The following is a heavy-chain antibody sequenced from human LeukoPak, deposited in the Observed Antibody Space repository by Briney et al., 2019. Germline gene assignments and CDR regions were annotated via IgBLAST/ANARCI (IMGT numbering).Heavy chain of an antibody. J-gene: IGHJ3*02. CDR3: ARERRFMGITIFGVVGYYDAFDI. V-gene: IGHV4-34*01. D-gene: IGHD3-3*01. Sequence: PSETLSLTCAVYGGSFSGYYWSWIRQPPGKGLEWNGEINHSGSTNYNPSLKSRVTISVDTSKNQFSLKLSSVTAADTAVYYCARERRFMGITIFGVVGYYDAFDIWGQGTMVTVSS. CDR1: GGSFSGYY. CDR2: INHSGST.